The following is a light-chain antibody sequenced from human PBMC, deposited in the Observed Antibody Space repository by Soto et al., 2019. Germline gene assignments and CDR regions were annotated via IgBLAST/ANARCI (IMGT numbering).Light chain of an antibody. CDR1: QSVSSSY. Sequence: EIVLTQSPDTLSLSPGKRATLSCRASQSVSSSYLAWFQQKPGQPPRLLISGVSIRATGIPDRFSGSGSGTDFTLTISRLEPEDFAVYYCQQYSSSPRTFGQGTKVEIK. J-gene: IGKJ1*01. V-gene: IGKV3-20*01. CDR2: GVS. CDR3: QQYSSSPRT.